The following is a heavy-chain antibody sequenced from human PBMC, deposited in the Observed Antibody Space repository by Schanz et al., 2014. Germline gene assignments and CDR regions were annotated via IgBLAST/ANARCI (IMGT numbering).Heavy chain of an antibody. D-gene: IGHD5-12*01. V-gene: IGHV3-21*01. CDR2: INSRSNFI. J-gene: IGHJ3*02. Sequence: EVQLVESGGGLVKPGGSLRLSCTASRIIFGTYSMNWIRQTPKGLEWVSSINSRSNFIYYADSVKGRFTISRDNAKNSLYLQMNSLRAEDTAVYYCASAVATIRADSFDIWGQGTMVAVSS. CDR1: RIIFGTYS. CDR3: ASAVATIRADSFDI.